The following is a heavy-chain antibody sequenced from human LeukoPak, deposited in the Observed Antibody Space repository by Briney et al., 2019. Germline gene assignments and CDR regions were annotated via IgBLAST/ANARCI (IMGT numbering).Heavy chain of an antibody. V-gene: IGHV1-3*01. J-gene: IGHJ5*02. D-gene: IGHD2-8*01. Sequence: FQGRVTITRDTSASTAYTELSSLRSEDTAVYYCAGDRGIVLTNWFDPWGQGTLVTVSS. CDR3: AGDRGIVLTNWFDP.